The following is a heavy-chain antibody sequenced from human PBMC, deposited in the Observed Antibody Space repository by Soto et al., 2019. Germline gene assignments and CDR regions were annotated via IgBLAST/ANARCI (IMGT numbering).Heavy chain of an antibody. J-gene: IGHJ5*02. CDR3: ATSPGAHSWFDP. Sequence: SETLSLTCTVSGGSISSGGYYWSWIRQHPGKGLEWIGYIYYSGSTYYNPSLKSRVTISVDTSKNQFSLKLSSVTAADTAVYYCATSPGAHSWFDPWGQGTLVTVSS. D-gene: IGHD3-10*01. CDR1: GGSISSGGYY. CDR2: IYYSGST. V-gene: IGHV4-31*03.